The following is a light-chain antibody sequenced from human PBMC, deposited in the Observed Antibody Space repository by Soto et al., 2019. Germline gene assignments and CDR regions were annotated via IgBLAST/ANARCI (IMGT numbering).Light chain of an antibody. Sequence: ESVLTQSPGTLSLSPEERATLSCRASQSVSTSYLAWYQQKPGQAPRLLIYGASSRATGIPDRFSGRGSGTDFTLTTSRLEPEDFAVYYCQQYGSSPPWTFGQGTKVEIK. J-gene: IGKJ1*01. CDR1: QSVSTSY. V-gene: IGKV3-20*01. CDR3: QQYGSSPPWT. CDR2: GAS.